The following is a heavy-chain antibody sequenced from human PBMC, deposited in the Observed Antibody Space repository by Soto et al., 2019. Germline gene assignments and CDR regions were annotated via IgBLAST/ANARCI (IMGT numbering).Heavy chain of an antibody. CDR1: GGSVSSGSYS. V-gene: IGHV4-61*01. CDR3: ARVGVRLGRIAARPQADPYYYAMDV. Sequence: QVQLQESGPGLVKPSETLSLTCTVSGGSVSSGSYSWSWIRQPPGKGLEWIGYIYNSGGTNYNPLPKSRVIIAVDTSKNQFSLKLSSVTAADTAVCDCARVGVRLGRIAARPQADPYYYAMDVWGQGTTVTVSS. D-gene: IGHD6-6*01. J-gene: IGHJ6*02. CDR2: IYNSGGT.